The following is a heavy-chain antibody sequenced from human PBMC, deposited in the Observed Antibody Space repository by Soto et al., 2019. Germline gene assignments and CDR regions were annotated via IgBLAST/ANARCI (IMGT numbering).Heavy chain of an antibody. CDR3: ARDLLEWLSYPGVFDP. J-gene: IGHJ5*02. CDR2: IWYDGSNK. D-gene: IGHD3-3*01. V-gene: IGHV3-33*01. Sequence: GGSLRLSCAASGFTFSSYGMHWVRQAPGKGLEWVAVIWYDGSNKYYADSVKGRFTISRDNSKNTLYLQMNSLRAEDTAVYYCARDLLEWLSYPGVFDPWGQGTLVTVSS. CDR1: GFTFSSYG.